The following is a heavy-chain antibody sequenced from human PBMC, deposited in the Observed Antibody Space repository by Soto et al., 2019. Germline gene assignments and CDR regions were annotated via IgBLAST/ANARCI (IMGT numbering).Heavy chain of an antibody. CDR3: ARTSRFLY. V-gene: IGHV4-34*01. Sequence: QVQLQQWGAGLLKPSETLSLTCAVYGGSFSGYYWSWIRQPPGKGLEWIGEINHSGSTNYNPSLKSRVTMSADTSKNQFSLKLSSVTAADTAAYYCARTSRFLYWGQGTLVTVSS. CDR2: INHSGST. CDR1: GGSFSGYY. J-gene: IGHJ4*02.